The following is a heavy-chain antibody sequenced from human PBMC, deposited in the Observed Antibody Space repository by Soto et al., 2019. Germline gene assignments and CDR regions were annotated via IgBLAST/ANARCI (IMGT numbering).Heavy chain of an antibody. J-gene: IGHJ4*02. CDR2: INHSGST. Sequence: PSETLSLTCAVYGGSFSGYYWSWIRQPPGKGLEWIGEINHSGSTNYNPSLKSRVTISVDTSKNQFSLKLSSVTAADTAVYYCARGAGDYGSGSYFDYWGQGTLVTVSS. CDR1: GGSFSGYY. CDR3: ARGAGDYGSGSYFDY. D-gene: IGHD3-10*01. V-gene: IGHV4-34*01.